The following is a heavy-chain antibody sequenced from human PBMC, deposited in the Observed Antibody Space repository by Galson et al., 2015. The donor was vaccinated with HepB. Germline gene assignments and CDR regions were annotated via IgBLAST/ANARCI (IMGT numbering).Heavy chain of an antibody. CDR2: IIPIFGTA. Sequence: SVKVSCKASGGTFSSYAISWVRQAPGQGLEWMGGIIPIFGTANYAQKFQGRVTITADESTSTAYMELSSLRSEDTAVYYCARGGAYYDILTGYYWDYFDYWGQGTLVTVSS. D-gene: IGHD3-9*01. V-gene: IGHV1-69*13. CDR3: ARGGAYYDILTGYYWDYFDY. CDR1: GGTFSSYA. J-gene: IGHJ4*02.